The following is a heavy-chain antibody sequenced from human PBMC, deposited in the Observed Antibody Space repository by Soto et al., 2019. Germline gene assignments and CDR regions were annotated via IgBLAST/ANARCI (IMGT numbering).Heavy chain of an antibody. Sequence: GGSLRLSCAASGFTFSSYAMHWVRQAPGKGLEYVSAISSNGGSTYYANSVKGRFTISRDNSKNTLYLQMGSLRAEDMAVYYCARGGQTVIPAADPGYYYYMDVWGKGTTVTVSS. D-gene: IGHD2-2*01. CDR3: ARGGQTVIPAADPGYYYYMDV. CDR2: ISSNGGST. J-gene: IGHJ6*03. V-gene: IGHV3-64*01. CDR1: GFTFSSYA.